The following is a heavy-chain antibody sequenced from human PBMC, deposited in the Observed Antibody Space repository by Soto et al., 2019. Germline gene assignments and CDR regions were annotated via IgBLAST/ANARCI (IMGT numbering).Heavy chain of an antibody. J-gene: IGHJ4*02. CDR2: LYHGGST. CDR1: GGSFSSGAYS. V-gene: IGHV4-30-2*01. Sequence: QLQLRESGSGLVKPSQTLSLTCAVSGGSFSSGAYSWSWIRQPPGKGLEWIGFLYHGGSTYYNASLKSRVTISLDRSKNQFSLNLSSVTAADTAVYYCARGLVGTTTYYLDYWGQGILVTVSS. CDR3: ARGLVGTTTYYLDY. D-gene: IGHD1-26*01.